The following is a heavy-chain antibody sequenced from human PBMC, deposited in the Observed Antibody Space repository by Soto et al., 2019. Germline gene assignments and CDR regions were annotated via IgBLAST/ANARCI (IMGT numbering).Heavy chain of an antibody. V-gene: IGHV3-23*01. Sequence: EVQLLESGGGLVQPGGSLRLSCAASGFTFSSYGMTWVRQAPGKGVEWVSFSSATGAGKYYADSVKGRFTISRDNSNNTLYRQMTSLRADDTAVDYCAKDRRAGGNYGFYSDFWGQGALVIVSS. J-gene: IGHJ4*02. D-gene: IGHD1-7*01. CDR2: SSATGAGK. CDR1: GFTFSSYG. CDR3: AKDRRAGGNYGFYSDF.